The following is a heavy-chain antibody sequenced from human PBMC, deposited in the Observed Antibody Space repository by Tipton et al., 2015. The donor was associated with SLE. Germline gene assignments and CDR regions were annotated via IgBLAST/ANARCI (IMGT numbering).Heavy chain of an antibody. CDR1: GFTVSSNY. V-gene: IGHV3-53*05. D-gene: IGHD3-3*01. CDR2: IYSGGST. J-gene: IGHJ1*01. CDR3: VKDPSITIFGVVRGQYFQH. Sequence: SLRLSCAASGFTVSSNYMSWVRQAPGKGLEWVSVIYSGGSTYYADSVKGRFTISRDNSKNTLYLQMSSLRAEDTAVYYCVKDPSITIFGVVRGQYFQHWGQGTLVTVSS.